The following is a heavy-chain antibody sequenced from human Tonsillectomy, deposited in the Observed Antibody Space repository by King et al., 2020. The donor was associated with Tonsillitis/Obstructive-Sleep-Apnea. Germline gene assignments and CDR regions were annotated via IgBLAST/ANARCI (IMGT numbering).Heavy chain of an antibody. D-gene: IGHD3-3*01. V-gene: IGHV1-46*01. CDR3: ARPPGGFWSGYSRAPLGY. CDR1: GYTFTSYY. Sequence: HVQLVESGAEVKKPGASVKISCTASGYTFTSYYIHWVRQAPGQGLEWMGIINPSGGSTSYAQKFQGRVTMTRDTSKSTVYMELSSLRSEDTAVYYCARPPGGFWSGYSRAPLGYWGQGTWSPSPQ. CDR2: INPSGGST. J-gene: IGHJ4*02.